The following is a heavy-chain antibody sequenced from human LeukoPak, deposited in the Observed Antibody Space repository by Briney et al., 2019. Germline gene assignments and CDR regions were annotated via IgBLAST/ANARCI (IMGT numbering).Heavy chain of an antibody. D-gene: IGHD2/OR15-2a*01. Sequence: PSETLSLTCTASDDSISRDFWTWIRQPPGKGLEWIGYIRYSGRTEYNPSLKSRVTISIQTSKNQFSLKLSSATAADTAVYYCGQSAVGHYYYYYMDVWGKGATVTVSS. V-gene: IGHV4-59*01. J-gene: IGHJ6*03. CDR2: IRYSGRT. CDR1: DDSISRDF. CDR3: GQSAVGHYYYYYMDV.